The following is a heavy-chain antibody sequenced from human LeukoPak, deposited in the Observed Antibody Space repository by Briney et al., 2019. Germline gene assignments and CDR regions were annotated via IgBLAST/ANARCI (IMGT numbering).Heavy chain of an antibody. D-gene: IGHD6-19*01. Sequence: GGSLRLSCAASGFTFDNYAMHWVWQAPGKGLEWLSIISWNSGYIGYADSVKGRFTISRDNAKKSLDLQMNSLRAEDTAFYYCAKVRGTYSSGYFFDYWGQGTLVTVSS. V-gene: IGHV3-9*01. CDR1: GFTFDNYA. J-gene: IGHJ4*02. CDR2: ISWNSGYI. CDR3: AKVRGTYSSGYFFDY.